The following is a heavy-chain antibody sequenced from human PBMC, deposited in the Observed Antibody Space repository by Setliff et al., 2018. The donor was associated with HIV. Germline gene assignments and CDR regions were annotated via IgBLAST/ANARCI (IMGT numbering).Heavy chain of an antibody. CDR1: EYTFVDYY. V-gene: IGHV1-69*13. D-gene: IGHD3-22*01. J-gene: IGHJ3*02. Sequence: ASVKVSCKASEYTFVDYYMHWVQQAPGQGLEWMGGIIPIFATVNYAQKFQGRLTITADESTNTAYMELTSLRSEDTAMYYCARDKKGNYDSSGYFYSDAFDIWGQGTMVT. CDR2: IIPIFATV. CDR3: ARDKKGNYDSSGYFYSDAFDI.